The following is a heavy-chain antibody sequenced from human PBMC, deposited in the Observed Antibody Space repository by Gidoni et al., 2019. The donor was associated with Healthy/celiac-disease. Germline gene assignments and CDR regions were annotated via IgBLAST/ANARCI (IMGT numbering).Heavy chain of an antibody. J-gene: IGHJ6*02. CDR1: GGTFSSYA. CDR3: ARSVAYYYDSSGLGYYYYYGMDV. D-gene: IGHD3-22*01. CDR2: IIPIFGTA. V-gene: IGHV1-69*01. Sequence: QVQLVQSGAEVKKPGSSVQVSCKASGGTFSSYAISWVRQAPGQGLEWMGGIIPIFGTANYAQKFQGRVTITADESTSTAYMELSNLRSEDTAVYYCARSVAYYYDSSGLGYYYYYGMDVWGQGTTVTVSS.